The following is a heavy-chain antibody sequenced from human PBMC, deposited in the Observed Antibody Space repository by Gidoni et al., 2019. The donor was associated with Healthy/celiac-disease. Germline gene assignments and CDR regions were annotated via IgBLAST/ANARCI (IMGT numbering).Heavy chain of an antibody. CDR1: GFTFRSYS. CDR2: ISSSSSYI. D-gene: IGHD6-13*01. J-gene: IGHJ6*02. CDR3: ARDVARAAAGTSPRYYGMDV. Sequence: EVQLVESGGGLVKPGGSLSLSCAASGFTFRSYSMNWVRQAPGKGLEWVSSISSSSSYIYYADSVKGRFTISRDNAKNSLYLQMNSLRAEDTAVYYCARDVARAAAGTSPRYYGMDVWGQGTTVTVSS. V-gene: IGHV3-21*01.